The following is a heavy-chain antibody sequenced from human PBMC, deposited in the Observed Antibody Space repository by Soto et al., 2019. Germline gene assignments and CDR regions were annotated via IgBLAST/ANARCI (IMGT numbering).Heavy chain of an antibody. V-gene: IGHV1-69*13. CDR2: IIPIFGTV. Sequence: SVKVSCKASGGTFSNYPISWVRQAPGQGLEWMGGIIPIFGTVNYAQKFQGRVTITADESTSTAYMELSSLRSEDTAVYYCARTLYGDNLDYWGQGTLVTVSS. J-gene: IGHJ4*02. CDR1: GGTFSNYP. CDR3: ARTLYGDNLDY. D-gene: IGHD4-17*01.